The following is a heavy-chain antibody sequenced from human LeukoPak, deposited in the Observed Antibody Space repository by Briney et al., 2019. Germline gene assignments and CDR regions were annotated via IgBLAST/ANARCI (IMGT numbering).Heavy chain of an antibody. CDR2: IRYDGSNK. J-gene: IGHJ6*04. Sequence: PGGSLRLSCAASGFTFSNAWMSWVRQAPGKGLEWVAFIRYDGSNKYYADSVKGRFTISRDNSKNTLYLQMNSLRAEDTAVYYCAKDREPLGYCSSTSCYIGEMDVWGKGTTVTVSS. CDR3: AKDREPLGYCSSTSCYIGEMDV. V-gene: IGHV3-30*02. CDR1: GFTFSNAW. D-gene: IGHD2-2*02.